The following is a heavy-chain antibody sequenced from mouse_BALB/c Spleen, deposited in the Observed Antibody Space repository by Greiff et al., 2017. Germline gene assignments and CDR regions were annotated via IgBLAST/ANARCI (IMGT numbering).Heavy chain of an antibody. J-gene: IGHJ1*01. Sequence: EVHLVESGGGLVKPGGSLKLSCAASGFTFSSYAMSWVRQTPEKRLEWVATISSGGSYTYYPDSVKGRFTISRDNAKNTLYLQMSSLRSEDTAMYYCARRAGSSHHSYFDVWGAGTTVTVSS. V-gene: IGHV5-9-3*01. D-gene: IGHD1-1*01. CDR1: GFTFSSYA. CDR3: ARRAGSSHHSYFDV. CDR2: ISSGGSYT.